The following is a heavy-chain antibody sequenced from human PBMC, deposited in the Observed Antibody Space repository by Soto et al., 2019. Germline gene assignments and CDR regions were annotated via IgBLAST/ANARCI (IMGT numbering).Heavy chain of an antibody. Sequence: GGSLRLSCAASGFTFSSYGMHWVRQAPGKGLEWVAVISYDGSNKYYADSVKGRFTNSRDNSKNTLYLQMNSLRAEDTAVYYCAKDLWYSSSSGLRYLLDYWGQGTLVTVSS. CDR3: AKDLWYSSSSGLRYLLDY. J-gene: IGHJ4*02. D-gene: IGHD6-6*01. CDR2: ISYDGSNK. CDR1: GFTFSSYG. V-gene: IGHV3-30*18.